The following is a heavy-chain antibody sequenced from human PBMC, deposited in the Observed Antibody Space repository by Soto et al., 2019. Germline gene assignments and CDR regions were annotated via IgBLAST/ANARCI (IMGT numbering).Heavy chain of an antibody. Sequence: QVQLVQSGAEVKTPGSSVKVSCKASGGTLSDYAISWVRQAPGQGLEWMGGIMPTVDSANYAQNFQGRLTFSAEESTGSANLELSSLRSDDTAVYYFAVAGVGEIMAQESSGMAVWGQGTTVIVSS. V-gene: IGHV1-69*01. D-gene: IGHD3-16*01. CDR3: AVAGVGEIMAQESSGMAV. CDR2: IMPTVDSA. J-gene: IGHJ6*02. CDR1: GGTLSDYA.